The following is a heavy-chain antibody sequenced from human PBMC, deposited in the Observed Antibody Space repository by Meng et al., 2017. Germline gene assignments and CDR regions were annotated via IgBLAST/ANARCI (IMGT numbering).Heavy chain of an antibody. V-gene: IGHV3-48*03. CDR1: GFTFSSYE. D-gene: IGHD5-18*01. CDR2: ISSSGSTI. Sequence: GESLKISCAASGFTFSSYEMNWVRQAPGKGLEWVSYISSSGSTIYYADSVKGRFTISRDNAKNSLYLQMNSLRAEDTAVYYCARDPPNTAMALRVRFDYWGQGMLVTVSS. CDR3: ARDPPNTAMALRVRFDY. J-gene: IGHJ4*02.